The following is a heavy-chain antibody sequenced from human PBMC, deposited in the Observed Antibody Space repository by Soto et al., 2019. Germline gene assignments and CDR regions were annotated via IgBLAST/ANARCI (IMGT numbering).Heavy chain of an antibody. D-gene: IGHD3-16*01. CDR2: INWKSDI. J-gene: IGHJ4*02. V-gene: IGHV3-9*01. CDR1: GFTFGDNA. Sequence: GGSLRLSCAVPGFTFGDNAMHWVRQAPEKGLEWVSGINWKSDIGYADSVTGRFTISRDNAENSLYLQMNSLRAEDTALYYCAISQDRGGRTTFIYWGQGTQVNVSS. CDR3: AISQDRGGRTTFIY.